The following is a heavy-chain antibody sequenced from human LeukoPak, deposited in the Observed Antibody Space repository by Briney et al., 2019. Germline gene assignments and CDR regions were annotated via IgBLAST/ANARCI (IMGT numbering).Heavy chain of an antibody. D-gene: IGHD3-3*01. J-gene: IGHJ4*02. V-gene: IGHV3-21*01. Sequence: PGGSLRLSCAASGFTFSSYSMNWVRQAPGKGLEWVSSISSSSSYIYYADSVKGRFTISRDNAKNSLYLQMNSLRAEDTAVYYCARGLTELEYHTRTGWTPFDYWGQGTLVTVSS. CDR1: GFTFSSYS. CDR2: ISSSSSYI. CDR3: ARGLTELEYHTRTGWTPFDY.